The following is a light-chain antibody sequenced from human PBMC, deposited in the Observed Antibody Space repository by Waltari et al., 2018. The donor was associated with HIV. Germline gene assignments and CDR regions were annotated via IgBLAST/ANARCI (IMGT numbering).Light chain of an antibody. CDR2: EVS. CDR1: SSDAGGYNY. CDR3: SSYTSSSLVV. V-gene: IGLV2-14*01. J-gene: IGLJ2*01. Sequence: QSALTQPASVSGSPGQSITISCTGTSSDAGGYNYVSWYQQHPGKAPKLMIYEVSNRPSGVSNRFSGSKSGNTASPTISGRQAEDDADYYCSSYTSSSLVVFGGGTKLTVL.